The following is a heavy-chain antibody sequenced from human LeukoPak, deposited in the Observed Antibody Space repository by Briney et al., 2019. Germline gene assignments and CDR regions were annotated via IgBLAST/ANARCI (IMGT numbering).Heavy chain of an antibody. V-gene: IGHV3-53*01. CDR2: IYSGGST. CDR3: ARGSPMLRERPFDY. J-gene: IGHJ4*02. D-gene: IGHD3-10*01. Sequence: GGSLRLSCAASGFTVSSNYMSWVRQAPGKGLEWVSVIYSGGSTYYADSVKGRFTISRDNSKNTLYLQMNSLRAEDTAVYYCARGSPMLRERPFDYWGQGTLVTVSS. CDR1: GFTVSSNY.